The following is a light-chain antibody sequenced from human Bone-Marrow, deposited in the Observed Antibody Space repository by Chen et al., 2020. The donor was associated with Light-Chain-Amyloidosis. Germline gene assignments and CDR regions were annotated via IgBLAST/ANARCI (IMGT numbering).Light chain of an antibody. V-gene: IGLV3-25*03. CDR3: QSADSSGTYEVI. CDR1: DLPTKY. Sequence: SYQLTHPPPASVSPGQTARITCSGDDLPTKYAYWYQQKPGQAPVLVIPRDTERPSGISERFSGSSSGTTATLTISGVQAEDEADYHCQSADSSGTYEVIFDGGTKLTVL. J-gene: IGLJ2*01. CDR2: RDT.